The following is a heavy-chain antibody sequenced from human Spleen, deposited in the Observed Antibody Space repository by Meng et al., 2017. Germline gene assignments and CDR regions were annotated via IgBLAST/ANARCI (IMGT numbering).Heavy chain of an antibody. D-gene: IGHD3-16*02. CDR1: GFAFTSAA. Sequence: SVKVSCKASGFAFTSAALQWVRQARGQGLEWIGWIVVGNVKITYAQKFQERVTITRDMSTNTAYMELSSLRSEDTAVYFCARGLGPISDYVWGRYRHLQLWGPGTLVTVSS. CDR3: ARGLGPISDYVWGRYRHLQL. CDR2: IVVGNVKI. J-gene: IGHJ4*02. V-gene: IGHV1-58*01.